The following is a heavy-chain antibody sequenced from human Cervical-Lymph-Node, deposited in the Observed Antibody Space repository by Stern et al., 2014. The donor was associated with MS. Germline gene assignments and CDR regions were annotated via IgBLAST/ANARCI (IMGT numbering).Heavy chain of an antibody. Sequence: QLVESGGGVVRPGRSLRLSCAASGFTFSSHAMPWVPQAPGKGLEWVAVISCDGREKYYSDSVKGRFTISRDNSGDTLNLQVNSLRGEDTAVYYCAREGTNFGVAPYNYGMDVWGQGTTVTV. CDR2: ISCDGREK. J-gene: IGHJ6*02. V-gene: IGHV3-30*01. CDR1: GFTFSSHA. CDR3: AREGTNFGVAPYNYGMDV. D-gene: IGHD3-3*01.